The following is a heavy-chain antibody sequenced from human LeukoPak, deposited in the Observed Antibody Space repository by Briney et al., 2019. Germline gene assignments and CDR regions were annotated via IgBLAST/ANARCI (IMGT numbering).Heavy chain of an antibody. J-gene: IGHJ6*02. CDR3: ARGGSSSWYVHYYYGMDV. CDR1: GGSISSYY. D-gene: IGHD6-13*01. CDR2: IYYSGST. V-gene: IGHV4-59*08. Sequence: SETLPLTCTVSGGSISSYYWSWIRQPPGKGLEWIGYIYYSGSTNYNPSLKSRVTISVDTSKNQFSLKLSSVTAADTAVYYCARGGSSSWYVHYYYGMDVWGQGTTVTVSS.